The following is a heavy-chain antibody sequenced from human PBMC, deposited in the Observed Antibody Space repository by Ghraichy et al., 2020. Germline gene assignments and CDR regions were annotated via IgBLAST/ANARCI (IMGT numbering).Heavy chain of an antibody. D-gene: IGHD2-21*01. J-gene: IGHJ4*02. CDR1: GFTFSSYS. CDR2: ISSSSSTI. V-gene: IGHV3-48*02. Sequence: GGSLRLSCAASGFTFSSYSMNWVRQAPGKGLEWVSYISSSSSTIYYADSVKGRFTISRDNAKNSLYLQMNGLRDEDTAVYYCATTSILWFDYWGQGTLVTVSS. CDR3: ATTSILWFDY.